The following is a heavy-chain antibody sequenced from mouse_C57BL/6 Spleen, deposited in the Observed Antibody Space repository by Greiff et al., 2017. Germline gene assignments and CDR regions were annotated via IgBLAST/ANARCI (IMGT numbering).Heavy chain of an antibody. D-gene: IGHD1-1*01. CDR3: ARGGYYGSSYYFDY. V-gene: IGHV1-50*01. CDR1: GYTFTSYW. Sequence: VQLQQPGAELVKPGASVKLSCKASGYTFTSYWMQWVKQRPGQGLEGIGEIDPSDSYTNYNQKFKGKATLTVDTSSSTAYMQLSSLTSEDSAVYYCARGGYYGSSYYFDYWGQGTTLTVSS. J-gene: IGHJ2*01. CDR2: IDPSDSYT.